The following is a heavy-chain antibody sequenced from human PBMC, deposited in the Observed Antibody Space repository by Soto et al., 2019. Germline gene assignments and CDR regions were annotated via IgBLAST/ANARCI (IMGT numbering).Heavy chain of an antibody. Sequence: XTLSLPCAVSGGSLSSSNWWRWVLQPPGKGLEWIGEIYHSGSTNYNPSLKSRVTISVDKSKNQFSLKLSSVTAADTAVYYCARGLTGTTMMWFDPWGQGTLVTVSS. J-gene: IGHJ5*02. CDR1: GGSLSSSNW. V-gene: IGHV4-4*02. CDR2: IYHSGST. CDR3: ARGLTGTTMMWFDP. D-gene: IGHD1-7*01.